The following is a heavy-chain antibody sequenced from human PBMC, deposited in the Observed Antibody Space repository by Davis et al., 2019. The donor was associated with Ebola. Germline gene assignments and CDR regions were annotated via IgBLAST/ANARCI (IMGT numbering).Heavy chain of an antibody. CDR3: AKDPAVNYYYYGMDV. CDR2: ISYDGSNK. D-gene: IGHD6-19*01. CDR1: GFTFSSYG. Sequence: GSLKISCAASGFTFSSYGMHWVRQAPGKGLEWVAVISYDGSNKYYADSVKGRFTISRDNSKNTLYLQMNSLRAEDTAVYYCAKDPAVNYYYYGMDVWGQGTTVTVSS. V-gene: IGHV3-30*18. J-gene: IGHJ6*02.